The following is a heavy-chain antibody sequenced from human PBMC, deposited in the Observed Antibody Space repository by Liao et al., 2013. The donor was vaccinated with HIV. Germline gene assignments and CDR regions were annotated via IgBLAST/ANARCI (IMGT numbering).Heavy chain of an antibody. CDR1: GGSINSGSYF. CDR3: ARVRSIAARPWYFDL. V-gene: IGHV4-61*02. J-gene: IGHJ2*01. Sequence: QVQLQESGPRLLKPSQTLSLTCTVSGGSINSGSYFWSWIRQPAGKGLEWIGRIYTSGSTNYNPSLKSRVTISIDTSENQFSLKLSSVTAADTAVYYCARVRSIAARPWYFDLWGRGTLVSVSS. CDR2: IYTSGST. D-gene: IGHD6-6*01.